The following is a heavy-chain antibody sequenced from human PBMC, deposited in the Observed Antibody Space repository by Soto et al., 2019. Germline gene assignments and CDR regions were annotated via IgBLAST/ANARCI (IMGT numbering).Heavy chain of an antibody. V-gene: IGHV3-33*01. CDR3: ARGPYYYDSILTLTKVKDFDY. CDR1: GFTFSSYG. J-gene: IGHJ4*02. D-gene: IGHD3-22*01. CDR2: IWYDGSNK. Sequence: QVQLVESGGGVVQPGRSLRLSCAASGFTFSSYGMHWVRQAPGKGLEWVAVIWYDGSNKYYADSVKGRFTISRDNSKNTLYLQMNSLRAEDTAVYYCARGPYYYDSILTLTKVKDFDYWGQGTLVTVSS.